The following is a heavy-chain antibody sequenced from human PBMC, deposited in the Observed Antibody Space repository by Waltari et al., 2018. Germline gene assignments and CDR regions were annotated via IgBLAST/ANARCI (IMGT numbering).Heavy chain of an antibody. CDR2: IIPILGIV. V-gene: IGHV1-69*02. CDR1: GGTFSSYT. Sequence: QVQLVQSGAEVKKPGSSVKVSCKASGGTFSSYTISWVRQAPGQGLEWMGRIIPILGIVNYAQKFQGRVTITADKSTSTAYMELSSLRSEDTAVYYCARAIAAAGYYYYYGMDVWGQGTTVTVSS. D-gene: IGHD6-13*01. J-gene: IGHJ6*02. CDR3: ARAIAAAGYYYYYGMDV.